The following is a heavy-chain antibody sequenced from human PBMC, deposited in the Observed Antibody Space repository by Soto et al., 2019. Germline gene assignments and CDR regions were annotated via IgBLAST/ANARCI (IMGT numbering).Heavy chain of an antibody. CDR2: ISYDGSNK. CDR3: ANLPSRWYRFGMDV. J-gene: IGHJ6*02. D-gene: IGHD2-15*01. V-gene: IGHV3-30*18. Sequence: QVQLVESGGGVVQPGRSLRLSCAASGFTFSSYGMHWVHQAPGKGLEWVAVISYDGSNKYYADSVKGRFTISRDNSKNTLYLQMNSLRAEDTAVYYCANLPSRWYRFGMDVWGQGTTVTVSS. CDR1: GFTFSSYG.